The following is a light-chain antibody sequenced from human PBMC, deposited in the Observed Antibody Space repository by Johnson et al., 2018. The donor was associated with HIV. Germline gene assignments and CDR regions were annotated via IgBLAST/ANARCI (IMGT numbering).Light chain of an antibody. J-gene: IGLJ1*01. V-gene: IGLV1-51*02. CDR3: GTWDNSLSTGAV. Sequence: QSVLTQPPSVSAAPGQKVTISCSGSSSNIGNNYVSWYQQLPGTAPKLLIYENNMRPSGIPDRFSGSKSGTSATLGIAGLQTGDEADYYCGTWDNSLSTGAVFGTGTKV. CDR2: ENN. CDR1: SSNIGNNY.